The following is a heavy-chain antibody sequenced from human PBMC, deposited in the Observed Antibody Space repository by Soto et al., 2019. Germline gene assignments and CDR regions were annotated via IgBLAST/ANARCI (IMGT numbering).Heavy chain of an antibody. D-gene: IGHD2-15*01. Sequence: SVKVSCKASGGTFSSYAISWVRQAPGQGLEWMGGIIPIFGTANYAQKFQGRVTITADESTSTAYMELSSLRSEDTAVYYCARGSYYVVVVAPPLYSSDYSGPGTLVTVSS. V-gene: IGHV1-69*13. CDR2: IIPIFGTA. CDR1: GGTFSSYA. CDR3: ARGSYYVVVVAPPLYSSDY. J-gene: IGHJ4*02.